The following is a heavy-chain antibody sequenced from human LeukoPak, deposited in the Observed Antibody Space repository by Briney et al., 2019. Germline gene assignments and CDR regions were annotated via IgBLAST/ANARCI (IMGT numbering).Heavy chain of an antibody. V-gene: IGHV1-2*02. CDR2: INPNSGGT. CDR1: GYTFTGYY. J-gene: IGHJ4*02. D-gene: IGHD3-22*01. CDR3: ARDFRAAYYYDSSGYYYGFDY. Sequence: ASVKVSCKASGYTFTGYYMHWVRQAPGQGLEWMGWINPNSGGTNYAQKLQGRVTMTTDTSTSTAYMELRSLRSDDTAVYYCARDFRAAYYYDSSGYYYGFDYWGQGTLVTVSS.